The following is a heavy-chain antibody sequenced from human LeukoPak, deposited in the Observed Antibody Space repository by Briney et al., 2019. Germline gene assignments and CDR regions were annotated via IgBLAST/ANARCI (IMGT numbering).Heavy chain of an antibody. V-gene: IGHV3-23*01. J-gene: IGHJ4*02. CDR3: AKLEAGTTRGLCDY. CDR2: ISGSGGST. CDR1: GFTFSSYA. D-gene: IGHD1-7*01. Sequence: PGGSLRLSCAASGFTFSSYAMSWVRQAPGKGLEWVSAISGSGGSTYYADSVKGRFTISRDNSKNTLYLQMNSLRAEDTAVYYCAKLEAGTTRGLCDYWGQGTLVTVSS.